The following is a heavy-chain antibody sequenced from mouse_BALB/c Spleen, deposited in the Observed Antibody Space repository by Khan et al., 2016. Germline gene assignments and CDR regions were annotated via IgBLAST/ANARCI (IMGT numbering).Heavy chain of an antibody. J-gene: IGHJ4*01. V-gene: IGHV9-3-1*01. CDR3: ARYYGSSYAMDY. CDR1: GYTFTNYG. CDR2: INTYTGEP. Sequence: QIQLVQSGPELKKPGETVKISCKASGYTFTNYGMNWVKQAPGKGLKWMGWINTYTGEPTYADDFKGRFAFSLETSARTAYLQINNLKNEDTATYFCARYYGSSYAMDYWGQGTSVTVSS. D-gene: IGHD1-1*01.